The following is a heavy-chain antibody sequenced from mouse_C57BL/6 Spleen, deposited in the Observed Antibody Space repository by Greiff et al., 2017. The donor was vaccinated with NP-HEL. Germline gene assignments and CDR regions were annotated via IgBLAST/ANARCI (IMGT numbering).Heavy chain of an antibody. D-gene: IGHD2-4*01. CDR2: ISSGGDYI. J-gene: IGHJ3*01. Sequence: EVQVVESGEGLVKPGGSLKLSCAASGFTFSSYAMSWVRQTPEKRLEWVAYISSGGDYIYYADTVKGRFTISRDNARNTLYLQMSSLKSEDTAMYYCTRRDYDGAWFAYWGQGTLVTVSA. CDR3: TRRDYDGAWFAY. V-gene: IGHV5-9-1*02. CDR1: GFTFSSYA.